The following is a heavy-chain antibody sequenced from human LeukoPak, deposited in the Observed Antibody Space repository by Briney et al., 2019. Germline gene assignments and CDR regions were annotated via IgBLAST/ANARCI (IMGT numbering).Heavy chain of an antibody. V-gene: IGHV4-59*01. CDR3: ARDSQGYCSGGSCYSWDY. Sequence: SETLSLTCIVSGGSISSYYWSWIRQPPGKGLEWTGYIYYSGSTTYNPSLKSRVTISVDTSKNQFSLKLSSVTAADTAVYYCARDSQGYCSGGSCYSWDYWGQGTLLTVSS. J-gene: IGHJ4*02. CDR1: GGSISSYY. CDR2: IYYSGST. D-gene: IGHD2-15*01.